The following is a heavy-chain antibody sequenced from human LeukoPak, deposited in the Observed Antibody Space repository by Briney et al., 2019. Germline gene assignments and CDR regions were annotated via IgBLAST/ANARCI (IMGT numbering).Heavy chain of an antibody. Sequence: GGSLRLSCAASGFTVRSYSMNWVRQAPGKGLEWVSYISSSSTSIYYADSVKGRFTISRDNSKNTLYLQMNSLRAEDTAVYYCAKDTLPADYYDSSGSDYWGQGTLVTVSS. D-gene: IGHD3-22*01. CDR1: GFTVRSYS. V-gene: IGHV3-48*01. CDR2: ISSSSTSI. CDR3: AKDTLPADYYDSSGSDY. J-gene: IGHJ4*02.